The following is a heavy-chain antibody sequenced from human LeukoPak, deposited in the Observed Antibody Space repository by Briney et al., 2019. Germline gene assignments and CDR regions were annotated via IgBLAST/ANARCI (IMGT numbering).Heavy chain of an antibody. CDR3: AKGFSEWGNLGN. CDR2: TRPDKDDK. CDR1: GFRSSNYG. D-gene: IGHD7-27*01. J-gene: IGHJ4*02. V-gene: IGHV3-30*02. Sequence: GGSLRLSCTMSGFRSSNYGLYWVRQAPDKGLEWVAFTRPDKDDKYYSDSVRGRFTISRDNPKNTLYLQMNSLRVEDTALYFCAKGFSEWGNLGNWGPGTLVTVSS.